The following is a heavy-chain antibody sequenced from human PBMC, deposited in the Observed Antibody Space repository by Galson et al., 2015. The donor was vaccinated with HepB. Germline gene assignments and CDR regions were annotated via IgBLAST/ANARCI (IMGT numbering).Heavy chain of an antibody. CDR3: ASGYCGGDCYLGNYYYYGMDV. D-gene: IGHD2-21*02. CDR1: GYSFTSYW. CDR2: IYPGDSDT. J-gene: IGHJ6*02. Sequence: QSGAEVKKPGESLKISCKGSGYSFTSYWIGWVRQMSGKGLEWMGIIYPGDSDTRYSPSFQGQVTISADKSISTAYLQWSSLKASDTAMYYCASGYCGGDCYLGNYYYYGMDVWGQGTTVTVSS. V-gene: IGHV5-51*01.